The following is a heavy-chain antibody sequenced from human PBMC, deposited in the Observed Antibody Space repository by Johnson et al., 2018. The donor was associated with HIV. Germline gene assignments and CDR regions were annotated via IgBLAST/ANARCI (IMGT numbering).Heavy chain of an antibody. V-gene: IGHV3-7*01. CDR1: NFTFKDYY. CDR2: INQDASEK. D-gene: IGHD3-22*01. Sequence: EVQLVESGGGLIKPGGSLRISCEASNFTFKDYYMSWIRQAPGKGLEWVANINQDASEKSYVDSVKGRFTISRDNSKNTLYLQMNSLRAEDTAVYYCARERNMIVVDDDAFDIWGQGTMVTVSS. CDR3: ARERNMIVVDDDAFDI. J-gene: IGHJ3*02.